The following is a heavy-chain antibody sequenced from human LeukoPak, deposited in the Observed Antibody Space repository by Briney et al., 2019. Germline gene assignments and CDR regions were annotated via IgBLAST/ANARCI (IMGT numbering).Heavy chain of an antibody. J-gene: IGHJ4*02. CDR2: ITVYNGNT. V-gene: IGHV1-18*01. Sequence: GASVKVSCKASGFIFTKYGISWVRQAPGQGLEWMGWITVYNGNTNCAQKLQDRVTITTDTSTSTAYMELRSLRSDDTAVYYCARDYGLYYFDYWGQGTLVTVSS. CDR3: ARDYGLYYFDY. D-gene: IGHD3-3*01. CDR1: GFIFTKYG.